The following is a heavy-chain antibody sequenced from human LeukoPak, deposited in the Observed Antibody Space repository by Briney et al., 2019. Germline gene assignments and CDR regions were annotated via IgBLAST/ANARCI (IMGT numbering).Heavy chain of an antibody. CDR1: GGSISSYY. CDR2: IYSSGGT. Sequence: ETLSLTCTVSGGSISSYYWSWIRQPAGKGLEWIGRIYSSGGTDYNPSLKSRVTMSVDTSKNQFALKLSSVTAADTAVYYCARGIAAASQRAFDIWGQGTMVIVSS. J-gene: IGHJ3*02. CDR3: ARGIAAASQRAFDI. D-gene: IGHD6-13*01. V-gene: IGHV4-4*07.